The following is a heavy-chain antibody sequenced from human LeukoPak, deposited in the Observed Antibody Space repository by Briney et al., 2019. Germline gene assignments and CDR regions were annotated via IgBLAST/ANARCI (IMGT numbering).Heavy chain of an antibody. CDR1: GYSISSGYY. V-gene: IGHV4-38-2*01. D-gene: IGHD2/OR15-2a*01. CDR3: ARLSTVYYYYMDV. Sequence: PSETLSLTCAVSGYSISSGYYWGWIRQPPGKGLEWIGSIYHSGSTYYNPSLKSRVTISVDTSKNQFSLKLSSVTAADTAVYYCARLSTVYYYYMDVWGKGTTVTVSS. J-gene: IGHJ6*03. CDR2: IYHSGST.